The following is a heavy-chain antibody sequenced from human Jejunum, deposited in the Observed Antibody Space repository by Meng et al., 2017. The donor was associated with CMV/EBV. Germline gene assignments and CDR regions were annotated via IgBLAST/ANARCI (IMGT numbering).Heavy chain of an antibody. D-gene: IGHD6-19*01. CDR3: GTLKYTSGFYGPAY. CDR1: GYTFTRYP. V-gene: IGHV7-4-1*02. J-gene: IGHJ4*02. Sequence: QVQLVQSGSELKKPGASVKVSCKASGYTFTRYPMHWVRQAPGQGLEWMGWISTNTGNPTYARGFTGRFVFSVDTSVSTAYLQISSLKAEDTAVYYCGTLKYTSGFYGPAYWGQGALVTVSS. CDR2: ISTNTGNP.